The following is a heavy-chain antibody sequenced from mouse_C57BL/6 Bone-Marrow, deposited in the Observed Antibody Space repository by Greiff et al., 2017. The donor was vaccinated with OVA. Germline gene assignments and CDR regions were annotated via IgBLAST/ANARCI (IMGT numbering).Heavy chain of an antibody. D-gene: IGHD4-1*01. J-gene: IGHJ4*01. Sequence: QVQLQQPGTELVKPGASVKLSCKASGYTFTSYWMHWVKQRPGKGLEWIGNINPSNGGTNYNEKFKSKATLTVDKSSSTAYMQLSSLTSEDSAVYYCARSNWDGSYAMDYWGQGTSVTVSS. V-gene: IGHV1-53*01. CDR1: GYTFTSYW. CDR2: INPSNGGT. CDR3: ARSNWDGSYAMDY.